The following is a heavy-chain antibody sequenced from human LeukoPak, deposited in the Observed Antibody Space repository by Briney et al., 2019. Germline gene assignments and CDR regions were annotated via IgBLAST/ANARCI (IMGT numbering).Heavy chain of an antibody. Sequence: ASVKVSCKASGYTFTSYGISWVRQAPGQGLEWMGWISTYNGNTEYAQKLQGRVTMTTDTSTGTAYMELRSLRSEDTAVYYCARGPFGETNWFGPWGQGTLVTVSS. CDR2: ISTYNGNT. CDR3: ARGPFGETNWFGP. J-gene: IGHJ5*02. D-gene: IGHD3-3*01. CDR1: GYTFTSYG. V-gene: IGHV1-18*01.